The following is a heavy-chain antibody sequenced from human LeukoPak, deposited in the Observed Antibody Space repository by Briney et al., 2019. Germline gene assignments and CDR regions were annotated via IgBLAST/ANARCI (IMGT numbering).Heavy chain of an antibody. CDR1: GLTFDDYA. J-gene: IGHJ5*02. CDR2: ISWNSGSI. CDR3: AKDPTPLLESDHWFDP. D-gene: IGHD3-3*01. V-gene: IGHV3-9*01. Sequence: GGSLRLSCAASGLTFDDYAMHWVRHAPGKGLEWVSGISWNSGSIGYADSVKGRFTISRDNAKNSLYLQMNSLRAEDTALYYCAKDPTPLLESDHWFDPWGQGTLVTVSS.